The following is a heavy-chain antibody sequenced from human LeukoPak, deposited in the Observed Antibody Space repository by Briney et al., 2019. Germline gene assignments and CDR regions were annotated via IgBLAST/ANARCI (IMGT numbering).Heavy chain of an antibody. CDR3: AKGMSWFDP. Sequence: GGSLRLSCAASGFSFSSYAMSWVRQAPGKGLEWVSSIRGSGGRTYYADSVKGRFTISRDNSENTVYLQMNSLRAEDTAVYYCAKGMSWFDPWGQGTLVTVSS. CDR1: GFSFSSYA. V-gene: IGHV3-23*01. J-gene: IGHJ5*02. CDR2: IRGSGGRT.